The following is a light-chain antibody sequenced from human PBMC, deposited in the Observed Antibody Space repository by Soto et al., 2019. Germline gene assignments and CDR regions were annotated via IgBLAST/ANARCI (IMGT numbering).Light chain of an antibody. CDR1: SSHIGSNT. Sequence: QSVLTQARSASGSPGQRVTISCSGSSSHIGSNTVNWYQQLPGTAPKLLIYSNNQRPSGVPDRFSGSKSGTSASLAISGLQSEDEADYYCAEWDDSLNGRYVFGTGTKVTVL. CDR2: SNN. CDR3: AEWDDSLNGRYV. J-gene: IGLJ1*01. V-gene: IGLV1-44*01.